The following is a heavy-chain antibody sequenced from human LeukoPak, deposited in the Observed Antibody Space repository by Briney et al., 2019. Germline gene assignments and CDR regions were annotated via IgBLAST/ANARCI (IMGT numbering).Heavy chain of an antibody. D-gene: IGHD6-6*01. CDR1: GGSFSGYY. CDR3: ARVGAARYYYYYGMDV. CDR2: INHSGST. V-gene: IGHV4-34*01. J-gene: IGHJ6*02. Sequence: PSETLSLTCAVYGGSFSGYYWSWIRQPPGKGLEWIGEINHSGSTNYNPSLKSRVTISVDTSKNQFSLKLSSVTAADTAVYYCARVGAARYYYYYGMDVWGRGTTVTVSS.